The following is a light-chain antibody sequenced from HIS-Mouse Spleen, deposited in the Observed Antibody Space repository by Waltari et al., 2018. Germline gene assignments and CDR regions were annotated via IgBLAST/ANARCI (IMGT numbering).Light chain of an antibody. V-gene: IGLV1-47*01. CDR3: AAWDDSLSGPRV. Sequence: QSVLTQPPSASGTPGQRVTISCSGSSSNIGSNYVYWYQQLPGTAPKLLIHRNNQRPSGVPDRFSGSKSGTSASLAISGLRSEDEADYYCAAWDDSLSGPRVFGGGTKLTVL. CDR2: RNN. CDR1: SSNIGSNY. J-gene: IGLJ2*01.